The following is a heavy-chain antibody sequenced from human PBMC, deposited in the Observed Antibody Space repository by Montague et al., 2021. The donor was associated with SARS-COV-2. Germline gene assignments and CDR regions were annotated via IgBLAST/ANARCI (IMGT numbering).Heavy chain of an antibody. J-gene: IGHJ4*02. CDR3: ARDLGGRGNTFTIFGVVIPTFDY. Sequence: YLRLSCAASGFTFSSYEMNWVRQAPGKGLEWVSYISSSGSTIYYADSVKGRFTISRDNAKNSLYLQMNSLRAEDTAVYYCARDLGGRGNTFTIFGVVIPTFDYWGQGTLVTVSS. CDR2: ISSSGSTI. D-gene: IGHD3-3*01. V-gene: IGHV3-48*03. CDR1: GFTFSSYE.